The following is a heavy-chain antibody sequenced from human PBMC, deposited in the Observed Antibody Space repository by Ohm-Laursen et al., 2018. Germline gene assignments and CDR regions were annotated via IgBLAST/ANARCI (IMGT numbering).Heavy chain of an antibody. J-gene: IGHJ4*02. V-gene: IGHV1-46*01. D-gene: IGHD7-27*01. CDR3: ARDLGLVGTNWGYYFNC. Sequence: SVKVSCKASGYTFTGYYMHWVRQAPGQGLEWMGIINPSGGSTKYAQKFQGRVTMTRDTSTSTVYMEMSSLRSEDTAVYYCARDLGLVGTNWGYYFNCWGQGTLVTVSS. CDR1: GYTFTGYY. CDR2: INPSGGST.